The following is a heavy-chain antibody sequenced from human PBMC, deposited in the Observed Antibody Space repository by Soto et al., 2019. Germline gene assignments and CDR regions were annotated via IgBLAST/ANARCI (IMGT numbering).Heavy chain of an antibody. V-gene: IGHV3-23*01. CDR1: GFTFSNYA. CDR2: VSGHSGRA. D-gene: IGHD6-13*01. Sequence: WGSLSLSCAASGFTFSNYAMSWFRQRPGGGGVGCFSVSGHSGRAYNAHSVKGRFTISIDNSKNTLYLQMNSLTAEDTAVYYCAKGGLYISSSCYEGYWGQGTLVTVSS. J-gene: IGHJ4*02. CDR3: AKGGLYISSSCYEGY.